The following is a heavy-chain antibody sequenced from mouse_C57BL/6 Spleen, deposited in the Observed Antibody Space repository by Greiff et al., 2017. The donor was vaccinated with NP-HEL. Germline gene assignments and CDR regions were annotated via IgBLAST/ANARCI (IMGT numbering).Heavy chain of an antibody. J-gene: IGHJ2*01. CDR2: ISSGGDYI. V-gene: IGHV5-9-1*02. CDR1: GFTFSSYA. D-gene: IGHD2-4*01. CDR3: TREGYDYDGAPFDY. Sequence: EVMLVESGEGLVKPGGSLKLSCAASGFTFSSYAMSWVRQTPEKRLEWVAYISSGGDYIYYADTVKGRFTISRDNARNTLYLQMSSLKSEDTAMYYCTREGYDYDGAPFDYWGQGTTLTVSS.